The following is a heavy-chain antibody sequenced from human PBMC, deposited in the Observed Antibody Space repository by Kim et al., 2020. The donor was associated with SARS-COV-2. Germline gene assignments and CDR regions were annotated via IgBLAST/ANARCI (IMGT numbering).Heavy chain of an antibody. CDR2: VYYSGST. D-gene: IGHD4-17*01. V-gene: IGHV4-59*13. Sequence: SETLSLTRTVSGGSISYYYWSWIRQPPGKGLEWIGYVYYSGSTYYNPSLKRRVTISVDTSKNQFSLKLSSVTAADTAVYYCARGTTSPGKAFDIWGQGTMVTVSS. CDR3: ARGTTSPGKAFDI. J-gene: IGHJ3*02. CDR1: GGSISYYY.